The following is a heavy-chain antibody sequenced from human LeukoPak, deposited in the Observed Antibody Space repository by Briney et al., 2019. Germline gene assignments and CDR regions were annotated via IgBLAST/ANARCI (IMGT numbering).Heavy chain of an antibody. V-gene: IGHV4-61*02. CDR1: GGSISSGSYY. J-gene: IGHJ6*03. Sequence: PSQTLSLTCTVSGGSISSGSYYWSWIRQPAGKGLEWIGRIYTSGSTNYNPSLKSRVTISVDTSKNQFSLKLSSVTAADTAVYYCARDSVANYYYYYMDVWGKGTRSPSP. CDR3: ARDSVANYYYYYMDV. D-gene: IGHD1-1*01. CDR2: IYTSGST.